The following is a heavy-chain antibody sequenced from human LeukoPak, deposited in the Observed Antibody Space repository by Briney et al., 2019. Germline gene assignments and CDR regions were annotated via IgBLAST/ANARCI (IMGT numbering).Heavy chain of an antibody. V-gene: IGHV4-59*01. D-gene: IGHD2-15*01. CDR2: IYYSGST. CDR3: ARHLEGYCSGGSPCWFDP. Sequence: SETLSLTCTVSGGSISSYYWSWIRQPPGKGLEWIGYIYYSGSTNYNPSLKSRVTISVDTSKNQFSLKLSSVTAADTAVYYCARHLEGYCSGGSPCWFDPWGQGTLVTVSS. J-gene: IGHJ5*02. CDR1: GGSISSYY.